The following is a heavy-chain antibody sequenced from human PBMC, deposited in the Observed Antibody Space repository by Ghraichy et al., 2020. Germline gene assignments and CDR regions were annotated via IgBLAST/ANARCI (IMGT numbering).Heavy chain of an antibody. CDR2: ISGNGGST. CDR1: GFTFSTYG. J-gene: IGHJ3*02. D-gene: IGHD6-13*01. Sequence: GGSLRLSCAASGFTFSTYGMNWVRQAPGKGLEWLSAISGNGGSTYYADSVTGRFTISRDSSKDTVYLKMNSLRPEDTAVYYCARDKLDAYSSSWYGTNDAYDIWGHGTMVTVSS. CDR3: ARDKLDAYSSSWYGTNDAYDI. V-gene: IGHV3-23*01.